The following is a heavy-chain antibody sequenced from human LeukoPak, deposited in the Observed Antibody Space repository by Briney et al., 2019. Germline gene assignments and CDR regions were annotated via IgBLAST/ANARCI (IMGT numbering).Heavy chain of an antibody. CDR2: IADAGT. CDR1: GFTFNDFA. J-gene: IGHJ1*01. V-gene: IGHV3-23*01. D-gene: IGHD4-17*01. Sequence: GGSLRLSCAASGFTFNDFAMTWVRQAPGKGLEWVSTIADAGTYYADSVKGRFTISRDNSKNTLYLQMNSLRGEDTAVYYCAKDKRDYCVLAENFQHWGQGTLVTVSS. CDR3: AKDKRDYCVLAENFQH.